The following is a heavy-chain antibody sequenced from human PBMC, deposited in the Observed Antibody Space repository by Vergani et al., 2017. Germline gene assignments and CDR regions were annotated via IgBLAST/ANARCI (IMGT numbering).Heavy chain of an antibody. J-gene: IGHJ3*02. CDR3: ARGWVGDAFDI. CDR1: GGSISSYY. CDR2: IKYSGST. Sequence: QVQLQESGPGLVQPSETLSLTCTVSGGSISSYYWSWIRQPPGKGLEWVGYIKYSGSTKYNPSLMSRVTRSVDRSKNQFSLKLSSVTASATAVYYCARGWVGDAFDIWGQGTMVTVSS. V-gene: IGHV4-59*01. D-gene: IGHD1-26*01.